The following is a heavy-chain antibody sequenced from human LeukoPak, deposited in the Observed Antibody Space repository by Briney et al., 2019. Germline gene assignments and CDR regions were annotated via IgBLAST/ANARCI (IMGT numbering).Heavy chain of an antibody. Sequence: GGSLRLSCAASGFTLSKYWMLWVRQAPGKGLESVSQINTDGTVTTYADSVKGRFTVSRDNADNTMFLQMNSVRDEDTAVYYCATKQWLAPPPDSWGQGTPVTVSS. V-gene: IGHV3-74*01. CDR2: INTDGTVT. CDR3: ATKQWLAPPPDS. D-gene: IGHD6-19*01. CDR1: GFTLSKYW. J-gene: IGHJ4*02.